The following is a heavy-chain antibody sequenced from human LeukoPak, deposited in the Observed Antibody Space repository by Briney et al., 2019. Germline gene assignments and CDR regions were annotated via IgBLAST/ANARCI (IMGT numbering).Heavy chain of an antibody. CDR2: IYHSGST. D-gene: IGHD2-15*01. Sequence: SETLSLTCAVSGGSISSGGYSWSWIRQPPGKGLEWIGYIYHSGSTYYNPSLKSRVTISVDRSKNQFSLKLSSVTAADTAVYYCARDCSGGSCYGAFDIWGQGTMVTVSS. V-gene: IGHV4-30-2*01. CDR3: ARDCSGGSCYGAFDI. CDR1: GGSISSGGYS. J-gene: IGHJ3*02.